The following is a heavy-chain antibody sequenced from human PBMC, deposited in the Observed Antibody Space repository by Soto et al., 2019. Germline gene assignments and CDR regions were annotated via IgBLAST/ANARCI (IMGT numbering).Heavy chain of an antibody. J-gene: IGHJ4*02. CDR3: ASSIAVAGPFDY. CDR1: GYTFTSYD. V-gene: IGHV1-8*01. D-gene: IGHD6-19*01. Sequence: ASVKVSCKASGYTFTSYDINWARQATGQGLEWMGWMNPNSGNTGYAQKFQGRVTMTRNTSISTAYMELSSLRSEDTAVYYCASSIAVAGPFDYWGQGTLVTVSS. CDR2: MNPNSGNT.